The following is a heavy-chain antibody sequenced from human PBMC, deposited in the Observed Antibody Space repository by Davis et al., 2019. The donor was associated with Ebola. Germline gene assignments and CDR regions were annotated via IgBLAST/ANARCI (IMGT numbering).Heavy chain of an antibody. D-gene: IGHD2-15*01. J-gene: IGHJ6*02. V-gene: IGHV1-2*02. CDR1: GYTFTGYY. Sequence: ASVKVSCKASGYTFTGYYMHWVRQAPGQGLEWMGWINPNSGGTNYAQKFQGRVTMTRDTSISTAYMELGRLRSDDTAVYYCARLSEVVAAVYYYYGMDVWGQGTTVTVSS. CDR2: INPNSGGT. CDR3: ARLSEVVAAVYYYYGMDV.